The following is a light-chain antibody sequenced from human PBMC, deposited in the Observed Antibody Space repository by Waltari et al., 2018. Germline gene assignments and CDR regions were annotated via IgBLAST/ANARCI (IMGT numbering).Light chain of an antibody. J-gene: IGLJ3*02. CDR1: SPNIGRNY. Sequence: QSVLTQPPSASGTPGQRVTITCSGSSPNIGRNYVHWYQQLPGTAPKLLNHTNEQRPPGFRGRCAGSKSGTAASLAISGLRSEDEAEYWCAAWDDSLSGWVFGGGTKVTVL. CDR2: TNE. CDR3: AAWDDSLSGWV. V-gene: IGLV1-47*01.